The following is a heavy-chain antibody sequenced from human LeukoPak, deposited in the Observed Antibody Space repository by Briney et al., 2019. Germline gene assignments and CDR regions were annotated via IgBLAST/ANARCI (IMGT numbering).Heavy chain of an antibody. CDR1: GFSFSSYN. D-gene: IGHD2-2*01. Sequence: GGSLRLSCAASGFSFSSYNMNWVRQTPGKGLEWVSSITSSSTYTFYADSVKGRFTISRDNARNSLYLQMSSLRAEDTAVYYCARPSAMPWDYYFYMDVWGEGTTVTVSS. CDR3: ARPSAMPWDYYFYMDV. CDR2: ITSSSTYT. J-gene: IGHJ6*03. V-gene: IGHV3-21*01.